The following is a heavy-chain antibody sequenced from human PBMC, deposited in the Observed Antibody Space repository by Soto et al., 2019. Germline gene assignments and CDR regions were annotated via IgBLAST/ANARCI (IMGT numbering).Heavy chain of an antibody. CDR2: IYYSGST. J-gene: IGHJ3*02. CDR3: ARETIVVPPDI. CDR1: GDSISSGGYY. Sequence: QVQLQESGPALVKPSQTLSLTCTVSGDSISSGGYYWSWIRQHPGKGLEWIGYIYYSGSTYYNPSLKSRVTISVDTSKNQFSLKLSSVTAADTPVYYCARETIVVPPDIWGQGTMVTVSS. V-gene: IGHV4-31*03. D-gene: IGHD2-2*01.